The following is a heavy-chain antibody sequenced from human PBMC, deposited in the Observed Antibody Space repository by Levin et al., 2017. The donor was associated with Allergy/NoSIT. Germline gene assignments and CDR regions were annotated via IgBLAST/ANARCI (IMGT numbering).Heavy chain of an antibody. CDR1: GFTFSSYG. J-gene: IGHJ6*02. CDR3: AKVVGYCSSTCYYYYGMDV. V-gene: IGHV3-30*18. Sequence: GGSLRLSCAASGFTFSSYGMHWVRQAPGKGLEWVAVISYDGSNKYYADSVKGRFTISRDNSKNTLYLQMNSLRAEDTAVYYCAKVVGYCSSTCYYYYGMDVWGQGTTVTVSS. D-gene: IGHD2-2*01. CDR2: ISYDGSNK.